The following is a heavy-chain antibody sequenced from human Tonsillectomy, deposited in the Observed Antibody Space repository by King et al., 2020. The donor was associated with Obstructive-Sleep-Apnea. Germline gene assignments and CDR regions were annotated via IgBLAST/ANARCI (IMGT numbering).Heavy chain of an antibody. V-gene: IGHV5-10-1*01. CDR3: AKEYSSSWSDDY. CDR2: IVPNDSDT. D-gene: IGHD6-13*01. Sequence: QLVQSGAEVKKPGESLRISCQGSGYSFSSYYITWVRQMPGKGLEWMGRIVPNDSDTNYSPSFQGHVTISVDTSIKTAYLQWSSLKASDTAMYYCAKEYSSSWSDDYWGQGTLVTVSS. J-gene: IGHJ4*02. CDR1: GYSFSSYY.